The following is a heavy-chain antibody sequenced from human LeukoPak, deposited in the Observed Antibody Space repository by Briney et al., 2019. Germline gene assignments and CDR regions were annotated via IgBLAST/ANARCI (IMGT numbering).Heavy chain of an antibody. CDR1: GYTFTSYG. D-gene: IGHD2-2*01. CDR2: ISACNGNT. V-gene: IGHV1-18*01. Sequence: ASVKVSCKASGYTFTSYGISWVRQAPGQGLEWMGWISACNGNTNYAQKLQGRVTMTTDTSTSTAYMELRSLRSDDTAVYYCARAPTDIVVVPAATNWFDPWGQGTLVTVSS. J-gene: IGHJ5*02. CDR3: ARAPTDIVVVPAATNWFDP.